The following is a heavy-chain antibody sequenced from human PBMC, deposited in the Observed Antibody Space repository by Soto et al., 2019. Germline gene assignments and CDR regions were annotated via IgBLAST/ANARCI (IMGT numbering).Heavy chain of an antibody. J-gene: IGHJ3*02. Sequence: EVQLVESGGGLVQPRGSLRLSCAASGFTVSGNYMSWVRQAPGQGLEWVSVIYAAGSTYYIDSVNGRFTISRDNSKNTLYLQMNSLRAEDTAVYYCASDIFKTGATGVFDIWGQGTRVTVSS. CDR3: ASDIFKTGATGVFDI. D-gene: IGHD1-1*01. CDR1: GFTVSGNY. CDR2: IYAAGST. V-gene: IGHV3-66*01.